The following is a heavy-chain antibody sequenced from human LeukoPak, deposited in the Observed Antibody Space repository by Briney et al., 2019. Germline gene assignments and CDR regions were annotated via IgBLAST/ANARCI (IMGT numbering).Heavy chain of an antibody. CDR3: ARVLGCSGGSCYGLNWFDP. CDR2: INPSDAST. D-gene: IGHD2-15*01. V-gene: IGHV1-46*01. CDR1: GYTFTSYS. J-gene: IGHJ5*02. Sequence: ASVKVSCKASGYTFTSYSMHWVPHPPGQGLEWMGIINPSDASTSYAQTFQGRVTMNRDTSTSTVYMELSSLRSEDTAVYYCARVLGCSGGSCYGLNWFDPWGQGTLVSVSS.